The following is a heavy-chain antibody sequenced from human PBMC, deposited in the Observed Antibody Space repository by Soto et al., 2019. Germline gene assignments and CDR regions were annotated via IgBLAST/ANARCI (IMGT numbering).Heavy chain of an antibody. CDR2: ISSSGNT. CDR1: DGSISNFY. V-gene: IGHV4-59*01. Sequence: KTSETLSLTCTVSDGSISNFYWSWIRQPPGKGLEWIGYISSSGNTNYNPSLRSRVSISVDTSKNQFSLNLTSVTAADTGVYYCARAQMVLTRSYFDSWGQGTPVTVSS. D-gene: IGHD3-22*01. J-gene: IGHJ4*02. CDR3: ARAQMVLTRSYFDS.